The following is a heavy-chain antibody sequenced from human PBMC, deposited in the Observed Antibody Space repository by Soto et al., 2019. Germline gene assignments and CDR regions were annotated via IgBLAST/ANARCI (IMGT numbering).Heavy chain of an antibody. CDR2: ISHDGSNK. CDR3: AKDGAPRYCSGRSCHPAGAY. CDR1: GFTFSNYG. D-gene: IGHD2-15*01. V-gene: IGHV3-30*18. J-gene: IGHJ4*02. Sequence: QVQLVESGGGVVQPGRSLRLSCAGSGFTFSNYGLHWVRQTPGKGLEWVAFISHDGSNKYYADSVKGRFTISRDSSKSTLELQMDSLRVEDTAVYYCAKDGAPRYCSGRSCHPAGAYWGQGTLVTVSS.